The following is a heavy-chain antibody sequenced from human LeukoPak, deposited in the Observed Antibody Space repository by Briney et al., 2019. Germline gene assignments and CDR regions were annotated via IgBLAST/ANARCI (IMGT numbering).Heavy chain of an antibody. CDR2: INPSGGST. CDR3: ARVPPAGYYGMDV. D-gene: IGHD2-2*01. J-gene: IGHJ6*02. V-gene: IGHV1-46*01. Sequence: ASVKVSCKASGFTFTSHDYNWVRQAPGQGLEWTGIINPSGGSTSYAQKFQGRVTMTRDTSTSTVYMELSSLRSVDTAVYYCARVPPAGYYGMDVWGQGTTVTVSS. CDR1: GFTFTSHD.